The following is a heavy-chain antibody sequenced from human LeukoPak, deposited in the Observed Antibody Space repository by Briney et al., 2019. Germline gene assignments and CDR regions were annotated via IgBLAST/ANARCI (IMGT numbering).Heavy chain of an antibody. CDR2: FNPEDGET. J-gene: IGHJ6*02. V-gene: IGHV1-24*01. D-gene: IGHD3-22*01. Sequence: ASVKVSCKVSGYTLTELSMHWVRQAPGKGLEWMGGFNPEDGETIYAQKFQGRVTMTEDTSTDTAYMELSRLRSDDTAVYYCARDLEYYYDSSGYPPNYGMDVWGQGTTVTVSS. CDR1: GYTLTELS. CDR3: ARDLEYYYDSSGYPPNYGMDV.